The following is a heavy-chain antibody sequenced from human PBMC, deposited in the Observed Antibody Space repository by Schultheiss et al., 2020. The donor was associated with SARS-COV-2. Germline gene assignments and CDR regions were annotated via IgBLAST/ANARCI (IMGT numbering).Heavy chain of an antibody. CDR1: GFTFSSYG. D-gene: IGHD1-26*01. J-gene: IGHJ4*02. Sequence: GGSLRLSCAASGFTFSSYGMHWVRQAPGKGLEWVAVIWYDGSNKYYADSVKGRFTISRDNSKNTLYLQMNSLRAEDTAVYYCARSGSYKPYFDYWGQGTLVTVSS. CDR2: IWYDGSNK. CDR3: ARSGSYKPYFDY. V-gene: IGHV3-30*02.